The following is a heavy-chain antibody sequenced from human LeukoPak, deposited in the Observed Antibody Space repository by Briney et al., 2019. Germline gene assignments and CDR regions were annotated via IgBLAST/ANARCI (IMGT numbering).Heavy chain of an antibody. V-gene: IGHV3-11*01. CDR2: ITNIATTI. Sequence: GGSLRLSCAASGFTFSSYAMSWIRQAPGKGLEWLSFITNIATTIYYADSVKGRFTISRDNAENSLCLQMNSLRAEDTAVYYCARVPHYYDSSAYRRSGSYFNYWGQGTLVTVSS. CDR3: ARVPHYYDSSAYRRSGSYFNY. J-gene: IGHJ4*02. CDR1: GFTFSSYA. D-gene: IGHD3-22*01.